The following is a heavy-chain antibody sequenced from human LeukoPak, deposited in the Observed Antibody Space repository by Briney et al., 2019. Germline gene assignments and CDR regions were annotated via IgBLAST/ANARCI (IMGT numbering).Heavy chain of an antibody. V-gene: IGHV3-30*09. CDR1: GFPFNNFA. Sequence: PGGSLRLSCAASGFPFNNFAIHWVRQAPGRGLEWVTYISADGSIESYADSVKGRFAISRDNSENTLSLQMNSLRPEDSAVYYCARLAWGQYYYGSGSYRDDYWGQGTLVTVSS. J-gene: IGHJ4*02. CDR3: ARLAWGQYYYGSGSYRDDY. CDR2: ISADGSIE. D-gene: IGHD3-10*01.